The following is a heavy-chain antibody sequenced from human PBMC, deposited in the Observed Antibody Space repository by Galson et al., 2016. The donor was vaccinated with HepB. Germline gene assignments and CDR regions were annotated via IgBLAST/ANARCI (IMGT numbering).Heavy chain of an antibody. V-gene: IGHV3-53*01. Sequence: SLRLSRAASGFTVSSNYMSWVRQAPGKGLEWVSVVYSGGSTYYADSVKGRFTLSRDHYKNTLYLQMNSLRAEDTAIYYCSVELLQDFDFWGQGTLVTVSS. J-gene: IGHJ4*02. D-gene: IGHD5-24*01. CDR2: VYSGGST. CDR1: GFTVSSNY. CDR3: SVELLQDFDF.